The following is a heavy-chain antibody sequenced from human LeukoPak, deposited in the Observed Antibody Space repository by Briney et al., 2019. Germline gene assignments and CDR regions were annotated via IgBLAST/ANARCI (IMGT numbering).Heavy chain of an antibody. J-gene: IGHJ3*02. CDR3: ARLRRRITIFGVVITNAFDI. V-gene: IGHV5-51*01. Sequence: GESLKISCKGSGYSFTSYWIGWVRQMPGKGLEWMGIIYPGDSDTRYSPSFQGQVTISADKSLSTAYLQWSSLKASDTAMYYCARLRRRITIFGVVITNAFDIWGQGTMVTVSS. D-gene: IGHD3-3*01. CDR1: GYSFTSYW. CDR2: IYPGDSDT.